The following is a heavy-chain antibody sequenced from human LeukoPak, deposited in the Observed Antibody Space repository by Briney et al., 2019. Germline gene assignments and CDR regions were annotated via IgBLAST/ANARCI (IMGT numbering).Heavy chain of an antibody. CDR1: GYTFTGYY. V-gene: IGHV1-2*02. Sequence: GASVKVSCKASGYTFTGYYMHWVRQAPGQGLEWMGWINPNSGGTNYAQKFQGRVTMTRDTSISTAYMELSRLRSDDTAVYYCARDLGIAARTTGYWGQGTLVTVSS. CDR3: ARDLGIAARTTGY. CDR2: INPNSGGT. D-gene: IGHD6-6*01. J-gene: IGHJ4*02.